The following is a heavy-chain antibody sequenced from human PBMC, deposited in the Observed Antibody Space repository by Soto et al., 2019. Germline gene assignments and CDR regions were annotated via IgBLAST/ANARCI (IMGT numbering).Heavy chain of an antibody. V-gene: IGHV3-23*01. D-gene: IGHD2-2*01. CDR3: AQFGSSSWSPHYYFDY. CDR2: ITDSGDDT. CDR1: GFTFNNYA. J-gene: IGHJ4*02. Sequence: GGSLRLSCAASGFTFNNYAMGWVRQAPGKGLEWVSAITDSGDDTYYIDSVKGRFTISRDNSKSTLYLQMNSLRAEDTAIYYCAQFGSSSWSPHYYFDYWGQGTLVTVPQ.